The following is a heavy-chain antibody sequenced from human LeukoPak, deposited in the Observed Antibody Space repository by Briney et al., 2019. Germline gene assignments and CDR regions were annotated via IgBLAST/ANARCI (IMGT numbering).Heavy chain of an antibody. CDR3: ARVMAAAGTFYFDY. CDR1: GFSFSNYG. CDR2: ISSSGSYI. J-gene: IGHJ4*02. D-gene: IGHD6-13*01. Sequence: GGSLRLSCAASGFSFSNYGMNWVSQAPGKGLEWVSSISSSGSYIYYADSVKGRFTISRDNAKNSLYLQMNSLRAEDTAAYYCARVMAAAGTFYFDYWGQGTLVTVSS. V-gene: IGHV3-21*01.